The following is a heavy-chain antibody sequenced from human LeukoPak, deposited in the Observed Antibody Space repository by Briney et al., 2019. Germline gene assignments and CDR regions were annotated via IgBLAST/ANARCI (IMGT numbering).Heavy chain of an antibody. D-gene: IGHD4-23*01. CDR1: GXXXXXGXYY. J-gene: IGHJ4*02. V-gene: IGHV4-31*03. Sequence: LXXTCTVXGXXXXXGXYYWXXXRXXXXXXXXXIGYIYYSGSTYYNPSLKSRLTISVDTSKNQFSLKLSFVIAADTAVYYCARTTVVAKYFDYWGQGTLVTVSS. CDR2: IYYSGST. CDR3: ARTTVVAKYFDY.